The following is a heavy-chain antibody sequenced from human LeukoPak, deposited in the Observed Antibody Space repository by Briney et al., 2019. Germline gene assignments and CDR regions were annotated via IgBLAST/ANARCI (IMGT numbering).Heavy chain of an antibody. V-gene: IGHV4-59*01. CDR3: ARGNYGGNSRLRWFDP. CDR2: IYYTGTT. CDR1: GGSISSYY. D-gene: IGHD4-23*01. Sequence: SETLSLTCSVSGGSISSYYWSWIRQPPGKGLEWIGYIYYTGTTNYNPSLKSRVTISVDTSKNQFSLSLISVTAADTAVYYCARGNYGGNSRLRWFDPWGRGTLVTVSS. J-gene: IGHJ5*02.